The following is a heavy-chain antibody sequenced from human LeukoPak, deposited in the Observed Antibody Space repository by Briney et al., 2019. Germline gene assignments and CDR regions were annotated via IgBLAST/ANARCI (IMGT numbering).Heavy chain of an antibody. CDR1: GGSIRSSSAC. V-gene: IGHV4-39*01. CDR2: MDYSKKP. D-gene: IGHD5-18*01. CDR3: VSPRVFSYGYFDF. Sequence: SETLSLTCTVSGGSIRSSSACWGWIRPPPGKGLKWIGSMDYSKKPYYHPSLQSRVTIIADTSKNQFSLALGSVSATDTAVYYCVSPRVFSYGYFDFWGQGTLVTVSS. J-gene: IGHJ4*02.